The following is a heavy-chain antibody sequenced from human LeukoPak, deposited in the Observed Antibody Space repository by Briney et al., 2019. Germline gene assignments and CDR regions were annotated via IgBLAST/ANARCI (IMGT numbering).Heavy chain of an antibody. CDR2: ISSSGSTI. CDR1: GFTFNDYY. Sequence: GGSLRLSCAASGFTFNDYYMSWIRQAPGKGLEWVSYISSSGSTIYYADSVKGRFTISRDNAKNSLYPQMNSLRAEDTAVYYCARDFARKSRGYYYYMDVWGKGTTVTVSS. CDR3: ARDFARKSRGYYYYMDV. V-gene: IGHV3-11*01. J-gene: IGHJ6*03. D-gene: IGHD1-14*01.